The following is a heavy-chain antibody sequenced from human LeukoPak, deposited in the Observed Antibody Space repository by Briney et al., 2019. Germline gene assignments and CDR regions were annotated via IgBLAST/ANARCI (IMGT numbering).Heavy chain of an antibody. V-gene: IGHV1-18*01. CDR2: ISAYNGNR. CDR1: GYTFTSCA. CDR3: ARDSSAMVPNYFDY. Sequence: ASVKVSCKASGYTFTSCAISWVRQAPGQGLEWMGWISAYNGNRNYAQKLQGRVTMTTDTSTSTAYMELRSLRSDDTAVYYCARDSSAMVPNYFDYWGQGTLVTVSS. D-gene: IGHD5-18*01. J-gene: IGHJ4*02.